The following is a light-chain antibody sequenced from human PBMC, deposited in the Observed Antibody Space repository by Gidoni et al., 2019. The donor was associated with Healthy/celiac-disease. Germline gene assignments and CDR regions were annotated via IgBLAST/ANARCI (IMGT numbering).Light chain of an antibody. Sequence: EIELTQSPATLSLSPGERATLSCRASQGGSSYLAWYQQQPGQAPRLLIYDASNRATGIPARFSVSGSGTYFTLTISILEPEYFAVYYCQHRSNWPLTFXGXTKVEIK. CDR3: QHRSNWPLT. CDR1: QGGSSY. J-gene: IGKJ4*01. CDR2: DAS. V-gene: IGKV3-11*01.